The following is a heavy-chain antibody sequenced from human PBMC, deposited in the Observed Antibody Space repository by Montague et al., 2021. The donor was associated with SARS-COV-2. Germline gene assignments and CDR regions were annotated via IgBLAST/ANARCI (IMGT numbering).Heavy chain of an antibody. J-gene: IGHJ4*02. CDR3: AKEGDYDILTGYYPNRGYFDY. V-gene: IGHV3-23*01. Sequence: SLRLSFAASGFTFSSYAMSWVRQAPGKGLEWVSAISGSGGSTYYADSVKGRFTISRDNSKNTLYLQMNSLRAEDTAVYYCAKEGDYDILTGYYPNRGYFDYWGQGTLVTVSS. D-gene: IGHD3-9*01. CDR1: GFTFSSYA. CDR2: ISGSGGST.